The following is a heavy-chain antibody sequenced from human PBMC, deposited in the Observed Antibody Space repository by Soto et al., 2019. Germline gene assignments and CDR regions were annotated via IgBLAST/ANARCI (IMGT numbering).Heavy chain of an antibody. Sequence: SETLSLTCNVPGGSISNYYWTWVRQSPEKGLEWIGYMYYNGKINYNPSLKSRVTISIDTSKNQFSLTLKSVTAADTAVYYCASGGNWFDPWGQGVLVT. D-gene: IGHD3-16*01. V-gene: IGHV4-59*01. J-gene: IGHJ5*02. CDR2: MYYNGKI. CDR3: ASGGNWFDP. CDR1: GGSISNYY.